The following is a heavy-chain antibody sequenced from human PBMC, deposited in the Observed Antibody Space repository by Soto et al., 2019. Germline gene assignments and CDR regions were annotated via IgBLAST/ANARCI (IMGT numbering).Heavy chain of an antibody. D-gene: IGHD5-18*01. CDR2: ISGSGGST. V-gene: IGHV3-23*01. Sequence: GGSLRLSCAASGFTFSSYAMSWVRQAPGKGLEWVSAISGSGGSTYYADSVKGRFTISRDNSKNTLYLQMNSLRAEDTAVYYSAKELSGWIQLALDYWGQGTLVTVSS. J-gene: IGHJ4*02. CDR1: GFTFSSYA. CDR3: AKELSGWIQLALDY.